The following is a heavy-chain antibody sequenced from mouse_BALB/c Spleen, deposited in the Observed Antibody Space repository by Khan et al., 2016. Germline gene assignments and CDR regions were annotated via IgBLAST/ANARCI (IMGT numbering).Heavy chain of an antibody. CDR1: GYTFTSYW. V-gene: IGHV1-69*02. CDR3: TRGESSMIRGFAY. Sequence: QVQLQQSGAELVRPGPSVKLSCKASGYTFTSYWINWMKQRPGQGLEWIGNIYPFDRYTNYNQKFKDKATLTVDKSSSTAYMQLSRPTSEDSATYDCTRGESSMIRGFAYWGQGTLVTVSA. J-gene: IGHJ3*01. CDR2: IYPFDRYT. D-gene: IGHD2-4*01.